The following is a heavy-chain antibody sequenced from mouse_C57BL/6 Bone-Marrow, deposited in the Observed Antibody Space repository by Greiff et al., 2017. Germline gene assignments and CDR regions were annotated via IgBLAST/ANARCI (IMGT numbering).Heavy chain of an antibody. CDR2: IDPNSGGT. CDR3: ARYVCLWYAMDY. V-gene: IGHV1-72*01. Sequence: QVQLKQPGAELVKPGASVKLSCKASGYTFTSYWMHWVKQRPGRGLEWIGRIDPNSGGTKYNEKFKSKATLTVDKPSSTAYLQLSSLTSEDSAVYYCARYVCLWYAMDYWGQGTSVTVSS. D-gene: IGHD1-1*02. CDR1: GYTFTSYW. J-gene: IGHJ4*01.